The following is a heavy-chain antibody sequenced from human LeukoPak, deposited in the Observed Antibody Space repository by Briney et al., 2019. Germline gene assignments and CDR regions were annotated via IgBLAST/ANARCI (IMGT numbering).Heavy chain of an antibody. CDR3: ARCTTGNIDY. Sequence: GGSLRLSCAGSGFTFSYYAMSWVRQSPGRGLEWVSALSGSGGSTYYADSVKGRFTISRDNSKNTLYLQMNGLRAEDTAVYYCARCTTGNIDYWGQGTLVTVSS. D-gene: IGHD2-8*01. CDR1: GFTFSYYA. J-gene: IGHJ4*02. V-gene: IGHV3-23*01. CDR2: LSGSGGST.